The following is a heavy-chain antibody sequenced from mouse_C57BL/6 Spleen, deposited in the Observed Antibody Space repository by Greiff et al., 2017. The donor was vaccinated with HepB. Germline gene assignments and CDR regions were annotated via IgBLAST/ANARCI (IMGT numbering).Heavy chain of an antibody. CDR2: IDPSDSYT. V-gene: IGHV1-50*01. CDR1: GYTFTSYW. CDR3: AKGTTVVENAMDY. Sequence: QVQLQQPGAELVKPGASVKLSCKASGYTFTSYWMQWVKQRPGQGLEWIGEIDPSDSYTNYKQKFKGKATLTVDTSSSTAYMQLSSLTSEDSAVYYCAKGTTVVENAMDYWGQGTSVTVSS. J-gene: IGHJ4*01. D-gene: IGHD1-1*01.